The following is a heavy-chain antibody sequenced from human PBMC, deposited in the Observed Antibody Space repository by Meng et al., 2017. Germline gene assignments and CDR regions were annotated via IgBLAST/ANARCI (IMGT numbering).Heavy chain of an antibody. CDR1: GGSISSYY. Sequence: SETLSLTCTVSGGSISSYYWSWIRQPPGKGREWIGYIYYSGSTNYNPSLKSRVTISVDTSKNQFSLKLSSVTAADTAVYYCAREGGLTYYYDSGAFDIWGQGTMVTVSS. V-gene: IGHV4-59*01. D-gene: IGHD3-22*01. J-gene: IGHJ3*02. CDR2: IYYSGST. CDR3: AREGGLTYYYDSGAFDI.